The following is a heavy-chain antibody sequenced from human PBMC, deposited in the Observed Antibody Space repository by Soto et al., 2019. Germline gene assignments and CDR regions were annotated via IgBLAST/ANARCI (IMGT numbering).Heavy chain of an antibody. V-gene: IGHV3-23*01. CDR2: INKSGGST. J-gene: IGHJ4*02. CDR1: GFTFSSFA. CDR3: AKDPPTTGTTFDY. Sequence: GGSLRLSCAASGFTFSSFAMSWVRQAPGKGLEWVSIINKSGGSTYYADSVKGRFTISRDNSKNMLFLQINGLRAEDTAVYYCAKDPPTTGTTFDYWGRGTLVTVSS. D-gene: IGHD1-1*01.